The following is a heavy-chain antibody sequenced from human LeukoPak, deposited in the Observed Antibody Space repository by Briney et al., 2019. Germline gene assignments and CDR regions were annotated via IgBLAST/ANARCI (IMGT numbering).Heavy chain of an antibody. V-gene: IGHV3-30*02. Sequence: GGSLRLSCAASGFAFSSYGMHWARQAPGKGLGWVAFIRYDGSNKYYADSVKGRFTISRDNSKNTLYLQMNSLRAEDTAVYYCAKVRVTIFGGEDDYWGQGTLVTVSS. CDR2: IRYDGSNK. CDR1: GFAFSSYG. J-gene: IGHJ4*02. CDR3: AKVRVTIFGGEDDY. D-gene: IGHD3-3*01.